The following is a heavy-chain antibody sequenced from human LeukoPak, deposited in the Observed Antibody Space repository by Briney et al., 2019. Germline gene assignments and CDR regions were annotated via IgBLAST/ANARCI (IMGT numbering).Heavy chain of an antibody. CDR2: MNPNSGGT. J-gene: IGHJ4*02. Sequence: ASVNVSCKASGYTFTSYDINWVRQAPGQGLEWMGWMNPNSGGTVYAQKFQGRVTMTRNTPISTAYMELSSLRSEDTAVYYCARIPAGGSGIDSWGQGTLVTVSS. CDR1: GYTFTSYD. D-gene: IGHD3-10*01. V-gene: IGHV1-8*01. CDR3: ARIPAGGSGIDS.